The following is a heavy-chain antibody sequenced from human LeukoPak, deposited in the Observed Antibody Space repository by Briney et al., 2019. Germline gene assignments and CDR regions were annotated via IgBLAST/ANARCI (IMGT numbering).Heavy chain of an antibody. CDR1: GGSISTYY. V-gene: IGHV4-59*01. CDR2: IYYSGST. J-gene: IGHJ4*02. D-gene: IGHD3-3*01. Sequence: PSETLSLTCSVSGGSISTYYWTWVRQPPGKGLEWIGYIYYSGSTNYNPSLKSRVTISLDTSKNQFSLKLSSVTAADTAVYYCARAILSGYPDSWGQGTLV. CDR3: ARAILSGYPDS.